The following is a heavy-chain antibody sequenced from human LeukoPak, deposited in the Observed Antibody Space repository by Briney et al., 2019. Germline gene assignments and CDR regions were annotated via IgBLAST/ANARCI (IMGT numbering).Heavy chain of an antibody. CDR2: INPSGGST. CDR1: GYTFTSYY. CDR3: ARVFRLQYSSGWYFDY. V-gene: IGHV1-46*01. Sequence: ASVKVSCKASGYTFTSYYMHWVRQAPGRGLEWMGIINPSGGSTSYAQNFQGRVTMTRDTSTSTVYMELSSLRSEDTAVYYCARVFRLQYSSGWYFDYWGQGTLVTVSS. J-gene: IGHJ4*02. D-gene: IGHD6-19*01.